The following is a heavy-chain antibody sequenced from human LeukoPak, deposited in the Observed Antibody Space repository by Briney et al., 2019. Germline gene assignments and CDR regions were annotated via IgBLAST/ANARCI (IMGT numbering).Heavy chain of an antibody. CDR1: GDSISSYY. J-gene: IGHJ4*02. V-gene: IGHV4-59*01. Sequence: PSETLSLTCTVSGDSISSYYWTWIRHPPGKGLEWIGYIYYSGTTNYNPSLKSRVTISVDTSKNQFSLKLSSVTAADTAVYYCARDSNLIIDYWGQGTLVTVSS. CDR3: ARDSNLIIDY. D-gene: IGHD1-14*01. CDR2: IYYSGTT.